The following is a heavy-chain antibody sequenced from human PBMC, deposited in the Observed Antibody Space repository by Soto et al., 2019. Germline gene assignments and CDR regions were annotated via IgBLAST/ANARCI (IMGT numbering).Heavy chain of an antibody. D-gene: IGHD2-2*03. CDR3: ARDLGSCSSTSCRPFDY. V-gene: IGHV4-4*02. CDR2: ISRSGST. J-gene: IGHJ4*02. CDR1: GGSLSTITW. Sequence: QVQLRESGPGLLATSGPLSLPCAVSGGSLSTITWWSWVRQPPGKGLQWIGEISRSGSTNYNPSLKSRVTISVDKSKNQFSLELSSVTAADTAVYYCARDLGSCSSTSCRPFDYWGQGTLVTGSS.